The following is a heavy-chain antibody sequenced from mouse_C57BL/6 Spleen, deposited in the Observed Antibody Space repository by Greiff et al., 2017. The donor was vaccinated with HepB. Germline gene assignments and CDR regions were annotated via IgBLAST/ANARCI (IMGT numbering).Heavy chain of an antibody. CDR3: ASGGVDGNYEFAY. Sequence: QVQLQQPGAELVRPGSSVKLSCKASGYTFTSYWMHWVKQRPIQGLEWIGNIDPSDSETHYNQKFKDKATLTVDKSSSTAYMQLSSLTSEDSAVYYCASGGVDGNYEFAYWGQGTLVTVSA. V-gene: IGHV1-52*01. CDR1: GYTFTSYW. CDR2: IDPSDSET. J-gene: IGHJ3*01. D-gene: IGHD2-1*01.